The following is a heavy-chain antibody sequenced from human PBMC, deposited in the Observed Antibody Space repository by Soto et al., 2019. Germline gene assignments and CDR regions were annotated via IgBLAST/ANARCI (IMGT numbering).Heavy chain of an antibody. Sequence: WASVKVSCKTSGYTFTGYYINWVRQAPGQGLEWMGWINPNGGGTKYAQKFQGWVTMTRDTSISTAYMEVSRLTPDDTAVYYCARVVGSSGYYYSFAYWGQGTLVTVSS. CDR1: GYTFTGYY. V-gene: IGHV1-2*04. D-gene: IGHD3-22*01. J-gene: IGHJ4*02. CDR2: INPNGGGT. CDR3: ARVVGSSGYYYSFAY.